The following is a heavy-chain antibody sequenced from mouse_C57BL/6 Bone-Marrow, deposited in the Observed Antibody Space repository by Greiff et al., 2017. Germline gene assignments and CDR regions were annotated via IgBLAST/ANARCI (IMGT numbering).Heavy chain of an antibody. Sequence: VQLQQSGAELARPGASVKLSCKASGYTFTSYGISWVKQRTGQGLEWIGEIYPRSGNTSYNEKFKGKATLTADKSSSTAYMELRSLTSEDSAVYFCARSLLLFAYWGQGTLVTVSA. V-gene: IGHV1-81*01. CDR3: ARSLLLFAY. J-gene: IGHJ3*01. CDR2: IYPRSGNT. CDR1: GYTFTSYG. D-gene: IGHD1-1*01.